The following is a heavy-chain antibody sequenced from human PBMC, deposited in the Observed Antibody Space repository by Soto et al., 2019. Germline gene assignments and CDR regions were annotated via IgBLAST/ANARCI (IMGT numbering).Heavy chain of an antibody. CDR3: ARDSSYGLQFYFVS. Sequence: QVQLVQSGAEVKKPGSSVRVSCKVSGGPFSNYGLSWVRQAPGQGLEWMGGIIPLPGTTHSTEKFRGRVTFSADQSTSTAYMELHSLTSADTAVYYCARDSSYGLQFYFVSWGQGTLVTVSS. D-gene: IGHD5-12*01. CDR1: GGPFSNYG. CDR2: IIPLPGTT. J-gene: IGHJ4*02. V-gene: IGHV1-69*01.